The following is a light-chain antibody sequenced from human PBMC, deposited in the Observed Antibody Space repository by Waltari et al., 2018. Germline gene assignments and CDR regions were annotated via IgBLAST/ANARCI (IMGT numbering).Light chain of an antibody. CDR1: QSISRY. CDR2: DAS. CDR3: QQRDNWPRT. J-gene: IGKJ1*01. Sequence: IVLTQSPATLSLSPGERAALSCRASQSISRYLAWYQQKPGQAPRLLIYDASNRATGIPARFSGRGSGTDFTLSITTLEPEDFAVYYCQQRDNWPRTFGQGTRVEIK. V-gene: IGKV3-11*01.